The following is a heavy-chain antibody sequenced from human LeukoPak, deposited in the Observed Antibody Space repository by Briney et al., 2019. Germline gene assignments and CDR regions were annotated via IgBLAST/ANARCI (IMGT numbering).Heavy chain of an antibody. CDR3: ASPQGVNAFDI. J-gene: IGHJ3*02. Sequence: SETLSLTCTVSGGSIRSSSYYWGWIRQPPGKGLEWIGSIYYSGSTYYNPSLKSRVTISVDTSKNQFSLKLSSVTAADTAVYYCASPQGVNAFDIWGQGTMVTVSS. V-gene: IGHV4-39*07. D-gene: IGHD3-16*01. CDR1: GGSIRSSSYY. CDR2: IYYSGST.